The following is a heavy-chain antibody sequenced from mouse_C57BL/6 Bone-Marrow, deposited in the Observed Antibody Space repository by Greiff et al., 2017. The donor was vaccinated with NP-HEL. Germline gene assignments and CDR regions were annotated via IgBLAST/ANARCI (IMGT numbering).Heavy chain of an antibody. V-gene: IGHV5-4*01. D-gene: IGHD1-1*01. CDR3: ARDLTTVVAGGYFDY. Sequence: EVKLMESGGGLVKPGGSLKLSCAASGFTFSSYAMSWVRQTPEKRLEWVATISDGGSYTYYPDNVKGRFTISRDNAKNNLYLQMSHLKSEDTAMYYCARDLTTVVAGGYFDYWGQGTTLTVSS. CDR2: ISDGGSYT. J-gene: IGHJ2*01. CDR1: GFTFSSYA.